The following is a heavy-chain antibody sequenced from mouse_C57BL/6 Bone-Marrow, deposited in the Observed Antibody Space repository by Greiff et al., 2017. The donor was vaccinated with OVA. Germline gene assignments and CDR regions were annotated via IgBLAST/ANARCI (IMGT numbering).Heavy chain of an antibody. J-gene: IGHJ3*01. V-gene: IGHV1-64*01. CDR1: GYTFTSYW. Sequence: QVQLQQPGAELVKPGASVKVSCKASGYTFTSYWMHWVKQRPGQGLEWIGMIHPNSGSTNYNEKFKSKATLTVDKSSSTAYMQLSSLTSEDSAVYYCARVRYGYPAWFAYWGQGTLVTVSA. CDR3: ARVRYGYPAWFAY. CDR2: IHPNSGST. D-gene: IGHD2-2*01.